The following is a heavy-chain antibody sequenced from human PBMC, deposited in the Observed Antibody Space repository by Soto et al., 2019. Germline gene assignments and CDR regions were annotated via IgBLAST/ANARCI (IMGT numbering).Heavy chain of an antibody. V-gene: IGHV3-23*01. J-gene: IGHJ3*02. Sequence: GGSLRLSCAASGFTFSSYAMSWVRQAPGKGLEWVSAISASGDIRLYADSVKGRLAISRDNSKNTLYLQMSSLRAEDTAVYYCAKVVGPTRYDAFDMWGQGTTVTVSS. CDR1: GFTFSSYA. D-gene: IGHD1-26*01. CDR2: ISASGDIR. CDR3: AKVVGPTRYDAFDM.